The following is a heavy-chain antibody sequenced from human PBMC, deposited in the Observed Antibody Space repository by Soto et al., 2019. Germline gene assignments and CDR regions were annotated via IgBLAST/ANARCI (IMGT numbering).Heavy chain of an antibody. J-gene: IGHJ5*02. V-gene: IGHV3-48*01. CDR3: ASGRLRNWFDP. D-gene: IGHD6-25*01. Sequence: EVQLVESGGGLVQPGGSLRLSCAASGFTFSSYSMNWVRQAPGKGLEWVSYISSSSSTIYYADSVKGRFTISRDNAKNSLYLQMNSLRAEDTAVYYCASGRLRNWFDPWGQGTLVTVSS. CDR1: GFTFSSYS. CDR2: ISSSSSTI.